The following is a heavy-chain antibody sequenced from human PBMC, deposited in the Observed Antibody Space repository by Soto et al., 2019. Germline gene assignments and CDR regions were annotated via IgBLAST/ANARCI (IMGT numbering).Heavy chain of an antibody. V-gene: IGHV5-51*01. CDR3: ARLVDRDCSSTSCYTIEFDY. J-gene: IGHJ4*02. Sequence: PGESLKISCKGSGYSFTSYWIGWVRQMPGKGLEWMGIIYPGDSDTRYSPSFQGQVTISADKSISTAYLQWSSLKASDTAMYYCARLVDRDCSSTSCYTIEFDYWGQGTLVTVSS. D-gene: IGHD2-2*02. CDR2: IYPGDSDT. CDR1: GYSFTSYW.